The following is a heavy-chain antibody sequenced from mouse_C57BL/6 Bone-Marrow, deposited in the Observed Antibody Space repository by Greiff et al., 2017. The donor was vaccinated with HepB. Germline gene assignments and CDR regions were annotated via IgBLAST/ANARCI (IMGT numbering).Heavy chain of an antibody. D-gene: IGHD2-2*01. CDR3: ASGDGLRSWFAY. V-gene: IGHV1-7*01. CDR1: GYTFTSYW. CDR2: INPSSGYT. J-gene: IGHJ3*01. Sequence: QVQLQQSGAELAKPGASVKLSCKASGYTFTSYWMHWVKQRPGQGLEWIGYINPSSGYTKYNQKFKDKATLTADESSSTAYMQLSSLTYEDSAVYYCASGDGLRSWFAYWGQGTLVTVSA.